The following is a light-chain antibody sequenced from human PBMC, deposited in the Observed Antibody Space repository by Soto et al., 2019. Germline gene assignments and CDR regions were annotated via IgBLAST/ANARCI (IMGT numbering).Light chain of an antibody. Sequence: QSALTQPASLSGSPGQSITISCTGTSSDIGAYDYVSWFQQHPGKAPKLMISEVNNRPSGVSNRFSGSKSGNTAYLTISGLQVEDEADYYCISYTSDDVRYVFGTGTKVTVL. J-gene: IGLJ1*01. CDR3: ISYTSDDVRYV. V-gene: IGLV2-14*01. CDR1: SSDIGAYDY. CDR2: EVN.